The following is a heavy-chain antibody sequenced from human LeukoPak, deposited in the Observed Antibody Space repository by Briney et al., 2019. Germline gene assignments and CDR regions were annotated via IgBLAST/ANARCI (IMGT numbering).Heavy chain of an antibody. CDR2: INHSGST. V-gene: IGHV4-34*01. Sequence: WETLSLTCAVYGGSFSGYYWSWIRQPPGKGLEWIGEINHSGSTNYNPSLKSRVTISVDTSKNQFSLKLSSVTAADTAVYYCARTPIRYSSGQKAWFDPWGQGTLVTVSS. D-gene: IGHD6-19*01. J-gene: IGHJ5*02. CDR1: GGSFSGYY. CDR3: ARTPIRYSSGQKAWFDP.